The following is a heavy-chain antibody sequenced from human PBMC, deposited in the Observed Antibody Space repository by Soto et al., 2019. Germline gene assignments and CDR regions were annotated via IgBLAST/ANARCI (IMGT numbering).Heavy chain of an antibody. CDR3: ARRQQRRWLVRSYYYYGMDV. J-gene: IGHJ6*02. V-gene: IGHV4-34*01. CDR2: INHSGST. D-gene: IGHD6-19*01. CDR1: GGSFSGYY. Sequence: SETLSLTCAVYGGSFSGYYWSWIRQPPGKGLEWIGEINHSGSTNYNPSLKSRVTISVDTSKNQFSLKLSSVTAADTAVYYCARRQQRRWLVRSYYYYGMDVWGQGTTVTVSS.